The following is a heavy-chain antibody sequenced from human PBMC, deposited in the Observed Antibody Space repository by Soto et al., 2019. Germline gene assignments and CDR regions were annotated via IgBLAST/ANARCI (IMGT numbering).Heavy chain of an antibody. CDR1: GFTFSSYA. V-gene: IGHV3-30-3*01. Sequence: QVQLVESGGGVVQPGRSLRLSCAASGFTFSSYAMHWVRQAPGKGLEWVAVISYDGSNKYYADSVKGRFTISRDNSKNTLYLQMNSLRAEDTAVYYCASERLMGSGCVDYWGQGTLVTVSS. J-gene: IGHJ4*02. CDR3: ASERLMGSGCVDY. CDR2: ISYDGSNK. D-gene: IGHD6-19*01.